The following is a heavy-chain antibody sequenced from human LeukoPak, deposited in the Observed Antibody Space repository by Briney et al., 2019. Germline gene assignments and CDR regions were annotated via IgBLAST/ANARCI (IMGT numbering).Heavy chain of an antibody. CDR1: GFTFSSYA. V-gene: IGHV3-30-3*01. D-gene: IGHD5-24*01. J-gene: IGHJ4*02. CDR2: ISYDGSNK. Sequence: GGSLRLSCAASGFTFSSYAMHWVRQAPGKGLEWVAVISYDGSNKYYADSVKGRFTISRDNSKNTLYLQMNSLRAEDTAVYYCARDGPEMATIYDYWGQGTLVTVSS. CDR3: ARDGPEMATIYDY.